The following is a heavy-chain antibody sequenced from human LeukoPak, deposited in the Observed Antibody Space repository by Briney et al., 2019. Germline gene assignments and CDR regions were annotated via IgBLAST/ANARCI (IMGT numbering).Heavy chain of an antibody. Sequence: NPSETLSLTCDVSGVSIDSTNWWNWVRQPPGKGLEWIGEIHHDGRINYNPSLKSRVTLSVDKSKNQFSLRLNSVTAADTAMYYCARSHDHLWGNYPDYWGQGALVTVSS. J-gene: IGHJ4*02. CDR2: IHHDGRI. CDR3: ARSHDHLWGNYPDY. CDR1: GVSIDSTNW. V-gene: IGHV4/OR15-8*01. D-gene: IGHD3-16*02.